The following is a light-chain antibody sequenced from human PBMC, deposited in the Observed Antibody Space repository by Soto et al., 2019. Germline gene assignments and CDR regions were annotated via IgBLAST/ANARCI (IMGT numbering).Light chain of an antibody. V-gene: IGKV1-39*01. J-gene: IGKJ3*01. CDR1: QSISSN. CDR2: AAS. CDR3: QQCYSTPGPFT. Sequence: DIQMTQSPSSLSASVGDRVTITCRASQSISSNLTWYQQKPGKAPKLLIYAASSLQSGVPSRFEGRGSGRDYTETNGHVNPEDCAPYCCQQCYSTPGPFTFGPGTKVDIK.